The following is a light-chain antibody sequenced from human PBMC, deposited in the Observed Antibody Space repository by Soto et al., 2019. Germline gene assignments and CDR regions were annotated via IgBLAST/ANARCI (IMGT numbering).Light chain of an antibody. CDR3: LLSYNGPYV. Sequence: QAVVTQEPSLTVSPGGTVTLTCGSSTGAVTKGHYPYWFQQKPGQAPRTLIYDTTNRHSWTPARFSGSILGGKDALHLSGAQPEDEAAYYCLLSYNGPYVFGTGTKVPVL. V-gene: IGLV7-46*01. CDR1: TGAVTKGHY. J-gene: IGLJ1*01. CDR2: DTT.